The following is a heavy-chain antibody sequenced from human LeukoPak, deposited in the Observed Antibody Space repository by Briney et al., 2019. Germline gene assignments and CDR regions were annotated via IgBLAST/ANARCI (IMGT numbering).Heavy chain of an antibody. CDR1: GFTFSSYA. CDR3: AKGAFYDSSGYYSSPPWWVAGYYNYYCYMDV. V-gene: IGHV3-23*01. Sequence: PGGSLRLSCAASGFTFSSYAMSWVRQAPGKGLEWVSAISGSGGSTYYADSVKGRFTISRDNSKNTLYLQMNSLRAEDTAVYYCAKGAFYDSSGYYSSPPWWVAGYYNYYCYMDVWGKGTTVTVSS. J-gene: IGHJ6*03. D-gene: IGHD3-22*01. CDR2: ISGSGGST.